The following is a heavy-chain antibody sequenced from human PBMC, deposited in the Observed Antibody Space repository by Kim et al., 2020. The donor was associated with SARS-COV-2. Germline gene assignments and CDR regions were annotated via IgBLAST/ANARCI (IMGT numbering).Heavy chain of an antibody. V-gene: IGHV1-69*13. J-gene: IGHJ6*02. CDR3: ARDLIVVVPARYYYGMDV. CDR1: GGTFSSYA. D-gene: IGHD2-2*01. Sequence: SVKVSCKASGGTFSSYAISWVRQAPGQGLEWMGGIIPIFGTANYAQKFQGRVTITADESTSTAYMELSSLRSEDTAVYYCARDLIVVVPARYYYGMDVWGQGTTVTVSS. CDR2: IIPIFGTA.